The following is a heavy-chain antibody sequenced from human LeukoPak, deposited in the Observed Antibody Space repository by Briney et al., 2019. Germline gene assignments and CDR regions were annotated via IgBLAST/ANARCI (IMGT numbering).Heavy chain of an antibody. Sequence: PGGSLRLSCAASGFTFSNYWMGWVRQAPGKGLEWVANIKQDGSEIYYVDSMKRRFTISSATAKHSLYLQMTSLSAEATAVYYCARDRGHSGYDLYDYWGQGTLVTVSP. J-gene: IGHJ4*02. CDR3: ARDRGHSGYDLYDY. CDR1: GFTFSNYW. D-gene: IGHD5-12*01. CDR2: IKQDGSEI. V-gene: IGHV3-7*01.